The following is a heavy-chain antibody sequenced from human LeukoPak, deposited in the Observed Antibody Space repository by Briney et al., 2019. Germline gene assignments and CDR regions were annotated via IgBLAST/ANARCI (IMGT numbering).Heavy chain of an antibody. CDR1: GFTFSSHW. CDR3: ARAPGYSSGWVDY. V-gene: IGHV3-7*04. Sequence: PGGSLRLSCAASGFTFSSHWMTWVRQAPGKGLEWVANLKEDGSEKYYVDSVKGRFTISRDNAKNSLYLQMNSLRGDDTAVYYCARAPGYSSGWVDYWGQGTLVTVSS. J-gene: IGHJ4*02. CDR2: LKEDGSEK. D-gene: IGHD6-19*01.